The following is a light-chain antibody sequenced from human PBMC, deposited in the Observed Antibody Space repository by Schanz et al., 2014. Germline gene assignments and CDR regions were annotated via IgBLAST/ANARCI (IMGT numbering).Light chain of an antibody. CDR1: SSDVGSYNL. Sequence: QSALTQPASVSGSPGQSITISCTGTSSDVGSYNLVSWYQQHPGKAPKLMIYEGSKRPSGVPDRFSGSKSGNTASLTVSGLQAEDEADYYCSSYAGSNRVFGGGTKLTVL. CDR2: EGS. CDR3: SSYAGSNRV. V-gene: IGLV2-14*02. J-gene: IGLJ2*01.